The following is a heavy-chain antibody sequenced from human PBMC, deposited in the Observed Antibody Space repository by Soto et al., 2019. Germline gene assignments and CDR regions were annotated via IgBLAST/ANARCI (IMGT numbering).Heavy chain of an antibody. V-gene: IGHV1-69*13. CDR3: ARETDYDILTGQKGFDP. J-gene: IGHJ5*02. Sequence: SVKVSCKASGGTFSSYAISWVRQAPGQGLEWMGGIIPIFGTANYAQKFQGRVTITADESTSTAYMELSSLRSEDTAVYYCARETDYDILTGQKGFDPWGQGTLVTVSS. CDR1: GGTFSSYA. CDR2: IIPIFGTA. D-gene: IGHD3-9*01.